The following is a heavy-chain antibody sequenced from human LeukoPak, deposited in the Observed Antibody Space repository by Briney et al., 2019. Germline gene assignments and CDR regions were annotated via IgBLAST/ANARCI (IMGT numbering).Heavy chain of an antibody. V-gene: IGHV1-8*01. CDR2: MNPNSGNT. J-gene: IGHJ4*02. Sequence: GASVKVSCKASGYTLTSYDINWVRQATGQGLEWMGWMNPNSGNTGYAQKFQDRVTMTRNTSISTAYMGLSSLRSEDTAVYYCARPSAGTAQTDYWGQGTLVTVSS. CDR1: GYTLTSYD. CDR3: ARPSAGTAQTDY. D-gene: IGHD6-13*01.